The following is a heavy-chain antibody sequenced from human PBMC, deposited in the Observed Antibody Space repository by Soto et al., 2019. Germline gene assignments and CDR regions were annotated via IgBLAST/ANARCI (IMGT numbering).Heavy chain of an antibody. Sequence: SETLSLTCTVSGGSISSGGYYWSWIRQHPGKGLEWIGYIYYSGSTYYNPSLKSRVTISVDTSKNQFSLKLSSVTAADTAVYYCVRDAITDSYGYKNYYYYGMDVWGKGTTVTVSS. J-gene: IGHJ6*04. V-gene: IGHV4-31*03. D-gene: IGHD5-18*01. CDR1: GGSISSGGYY. CDR3: VRDAITDSYGYKNYYYYGMDV. CDR2: IYYSGST.